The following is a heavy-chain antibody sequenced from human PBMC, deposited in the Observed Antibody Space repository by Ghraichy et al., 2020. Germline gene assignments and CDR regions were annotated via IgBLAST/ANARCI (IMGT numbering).Heavy chain of an antibody. CDR1: GYTFTSYD. CDR2: MNPNSGNT. D-gene: IGHD6-13*01. V-gene: IGHV1-8*01. J-gene: IGHJ6*02. CDR3: ARGRRQLDPYYYYGMDV. Sequence: ASVKVSCKASGYTFTSYDINWVRQATGQGLEWMGWMNPNSGNTGYAQKFQGRVTMTRNTSISTAYMELSSLRSEDTAVYYCARGRRQLDPYYYYGMDVWGQGTTVTVS.